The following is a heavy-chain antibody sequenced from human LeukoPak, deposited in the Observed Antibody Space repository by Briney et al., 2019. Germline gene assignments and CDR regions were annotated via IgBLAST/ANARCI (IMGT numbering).Heavy chain of an antibody. CDR2: IYYSGST. Sequence: PSETLSLTCTVSGGSISSSSYYWGWIRRPPGKGLEWIGGIYYSGSTYYNPSLKSRVTISVDTSKNQFSLKLSSVTAADTAVYYCARHSSGRYYYFDYWGQGTLVTVSS. D-gene: IGHD6-19*01. J-gene: IGHJ4*02. CDR1: GGSISSSSYY. V-gene: IGHV4-39*01. CDR3: ARHSSGRYYYFDY.